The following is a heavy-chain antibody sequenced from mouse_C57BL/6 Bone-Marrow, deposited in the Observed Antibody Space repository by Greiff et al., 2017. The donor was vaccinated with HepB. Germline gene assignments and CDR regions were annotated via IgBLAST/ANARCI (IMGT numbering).Heavy chain of an antibody. Sequence: ESGPGLVKPSQSLSLTCSVTGYSITRGYYWNWIRQFPGNKLEWLGYISYDGSNNYNTSLKNRISITRDTSKNQFFLKLNSVTTEDTATDYCASYDGYYYYAMDYWGQGTSVTVSS. CDR1: GYSITRGYY. CDR3: ASYDGYYYYAMDY. D-gene: IGHD2-3*01. CDR2: ISYDGSN. V-gene: IGHV3-6*01. J-gene: IGHJ4*01.